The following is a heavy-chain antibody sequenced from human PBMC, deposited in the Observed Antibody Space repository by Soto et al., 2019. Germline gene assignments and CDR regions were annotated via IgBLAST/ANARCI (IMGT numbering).Heavy chain of an antibody. CDR2: INHSGST. D-gene: IGHD6-19*01. J-gene: IGHJ5*02. CDR3: ARYSSGWYHWFDP. Sequence: PSETLSLTCAVYGGSFSVYYWTWIRQPPGKGLEWIGEINHSGSTNYNPSLKSRVTISVDTSKNQYSLKLSSVTAADTAVYYCARYSSGWYHWFDPWGQGTLVTVSS. V-gene: IGHV4-34*01. CDR1: GGSFSVYY.